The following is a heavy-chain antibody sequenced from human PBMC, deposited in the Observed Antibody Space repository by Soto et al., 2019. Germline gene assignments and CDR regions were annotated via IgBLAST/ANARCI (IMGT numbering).Heavy chain of an antibody. CDR2: IFSNDEK. CDR1: GFSLSNTRMG. CDR3: ALLRGYCSGGSCYWFAFDV. J-gene: IGHJ3*01. V-gene: IGHV2-26*01. Sequence: KESGPVLVKPTETLTLTCTVSGFSLSNTRMGVSWIRQPPGKALEWLAQIFSNDEKSYSTSLKSRLSISKDISKSQVVLTMTKMDPVDTATYYCALLRGYCSGGSCYWFAFDVWGQGTMVTISS. D-gene: IGHD2-15*01.